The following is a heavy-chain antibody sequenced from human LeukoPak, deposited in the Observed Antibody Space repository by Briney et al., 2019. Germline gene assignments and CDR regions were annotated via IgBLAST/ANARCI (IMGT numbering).Heavy chain of an antibody. CDR3: ATVRRWLLIFDY. CDR1: GYTLTELS. V-gene: IGHV1-24*01. CDR2: FDPEDGET. Sequence: VASVKVSCKVSGYTLTELSMHWVRQAPGKGLEWMGGFDPEDGETIYAQKFQGRVTMTEDTSTDTAYMEPSSLRSEDTAVYYCATVRRWLLIFDYWGQGTLVTVSS. D-gene: IGHD3-9*01. J-gene: IGHJ4*02.